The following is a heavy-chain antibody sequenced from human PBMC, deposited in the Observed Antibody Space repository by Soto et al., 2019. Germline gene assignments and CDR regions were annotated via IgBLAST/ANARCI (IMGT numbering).Heavy chain of an antibody. CDR1: GGSISSYY. D-gene: IGHD3-3*01. CDR2: IYTSGST. V-gene: IGHV4-4*07. CDR3: ATDGASMEGLYYYYGMDV. Sequence: AETLSLTCTVSGGSISSYYWSWIRQPAGKGLEWIGRIYTSGSTNYNPSLKSRVTMSVDTSKNQFSLKLSSVTAADTAVYYCATDGASMEGLYYYYGMDVWGQGTTVTVSS. J-gene: IGHJ6*02.